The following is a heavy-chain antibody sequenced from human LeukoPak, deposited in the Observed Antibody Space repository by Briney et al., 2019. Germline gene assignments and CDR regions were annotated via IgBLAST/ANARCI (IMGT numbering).Heavy chain of an antibody. J-gene: IGHJ4*02. CDR2: ISAYNGNT. V-gene: IGHV1-18*01. Sequence: AAAKDSLKASGYTLTSYGISWVRQAPGQGLEGMGWISAYNGNTSYAQKLQGRVTMTTDTSRNTAYMELRSLRSDDTAVYYCATHRGSGWYGFDYWGQGTLVTVSS. CDR3: ATHRGSGWYGFDY. D-gene: IGHD6-19*01. CDR1: GYTLTSYG.